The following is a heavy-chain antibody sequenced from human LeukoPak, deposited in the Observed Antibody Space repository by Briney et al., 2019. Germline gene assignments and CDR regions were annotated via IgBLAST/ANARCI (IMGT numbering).Heavy chain of an antibody. J-gene: IGHJ4*02. D-gene: IGHD3-10*01. V-gene: IGHV3-48*01. Sequence: PGGSLRLSCAASGFTFSSYSMNWVRQAPGKGLEWVSYISSSSSTIYYADSAKGRFTISRDNAKNSLYLQMNSLRAEDTAVYYCARAWECCVYGSGSYPIEDWGQGTLVTVSS. CDR2: ISSSSSTI. CDR1: GFTFSSYS. CDR3: ARAWECCVYGSGSYPIED.